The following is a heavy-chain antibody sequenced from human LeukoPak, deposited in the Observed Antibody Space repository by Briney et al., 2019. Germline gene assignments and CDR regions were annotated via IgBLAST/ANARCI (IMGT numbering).Heavy chain of an antibody. Sequence: GGSLRLSCAASGFTFSSYWMHWVRQAPGKGLVWVSRINTDGSSTIYADSVKGRFTISRDNAKNSLYLQMNSLRAEDTAVYYCARLYDFWTAYSDYWGQGTLVTVSS. D-gene: IGHD3-3*01. CDR2: INTDGSST. V-gene: IGHV3-74*01. CDR1: GFTFSSYW. CDR3: ARLYDFWTAYSDY. J-gene: IGHJ4*02.